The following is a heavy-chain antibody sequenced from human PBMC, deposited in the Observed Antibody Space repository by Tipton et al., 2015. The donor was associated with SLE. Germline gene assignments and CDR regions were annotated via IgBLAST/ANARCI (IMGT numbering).Heavy chain of an antibody. D-gene: IGHD2-21*01. CDR1: GFTFSSYG. CDR2: IRYDGSNK. CDR3: ARMGVSGYYGMDV. Sequence: GSLRLSCAASGFTFSSYGMHWVRQAPGKGLEWVAFIRYDGSNKYYADSVKGRFTISRDNSKNTLYLQMNSLRAEDTAVYYCARMGVSGYYGMDVWGQGTTVTVSS. V-gene: IGHV3-30*02. J-gene: IGHJ6*02.